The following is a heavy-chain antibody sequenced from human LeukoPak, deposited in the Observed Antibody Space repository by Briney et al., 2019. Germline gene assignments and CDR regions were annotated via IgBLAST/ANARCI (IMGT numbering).Heavy chain of an antibody. D-gene: IGHD7-27*01. CDR2: INHSGST. V-gene: IGHV4-34*01. CDR3: ARGGSNWGFAYDAFDI. CDR1: GGSFSGYY. J-gene: IGHJ3*02. Sequence: SETLSLTCAVYGGSFSGYYWSWIRQPPGKGLGWIGEINHSGSTNYNPSLKSRVTISVDTSKNQFSLKLSSVTAADTAVYYCARGGSNWGFAYDAFDIWGQGTMVTVSS.